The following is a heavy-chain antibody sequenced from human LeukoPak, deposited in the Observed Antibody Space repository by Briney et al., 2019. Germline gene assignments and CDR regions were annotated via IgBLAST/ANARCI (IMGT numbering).Heavy chain of an antibody. D-gene: IGHD5-18*01. CDR3: ARGGGYSYGYVDY. CDR2: INRDGSST. J-gene: IGHJ4*02. V-gene: IGHV3-74*01. CDR1: GLTFSTYW. Sequence: GGSLRLSCAASGLTFSTYWMHWVRHAPGKGLVWVSRINRDGSSTTHADSVKGRFTISRDNAKSTLYLQMNSLRAEDTAVYYCARGGGYSYGYVDYWGQGTLVTVSS.